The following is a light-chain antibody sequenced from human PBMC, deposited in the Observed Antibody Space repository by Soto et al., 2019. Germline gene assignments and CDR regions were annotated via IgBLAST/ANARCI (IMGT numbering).Light chain of an antibody. CDR2: EAS. CDR1: QTVYTW. Sequence: EIQMTQFPSTLSASIGDRVTITCRASQTVYTWLAWYQQKPGTAPKLLIYEASTLHSGVPSRFSGSGSGTEFTLVISRLQPDDLATFYCQQYSSYSPYTFGQGTKVDIK. CDR3: QQYSSYSPYT. J-gene: IGKJ2*01. V-gene: IGKV1-5*03.